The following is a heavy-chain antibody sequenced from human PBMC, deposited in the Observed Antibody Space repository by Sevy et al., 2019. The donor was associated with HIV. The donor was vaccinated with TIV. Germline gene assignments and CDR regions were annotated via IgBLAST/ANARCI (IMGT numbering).Heavy chain of an antibody. J-gene: IGHJ4*02. CDR1: GFPFSSYA. D-gene: IGHD6-19*01. Sequence: GGSLRLSCAASGFPFSSYAMSWVRQAPGRGLEWVSTLIGGGRRTYYADSVTGRFIISRDNSRNTLYLQMNSLRAEDTAIYYCASGSSGWWEFDYWGQGTLVTVSS. CDR3: ASGSSGWWEFDY. CDR2: LIGGGRRT. V-gene: IGHV3-23*01.